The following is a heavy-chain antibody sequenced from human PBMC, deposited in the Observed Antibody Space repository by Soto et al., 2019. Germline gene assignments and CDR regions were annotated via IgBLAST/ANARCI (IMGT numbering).Heavy chain of an antibody. J-gene: IGHJ4*02. Sequence: QTLSLTCAISGDSVSSNSAAWNWIRQSPSRGLEWLGRTYYRSKWYNDYAVSVKSRITINPDTSKNQFSLKLKSVTPEETAVYYCAGDRGDVLIWFGSYFFDYWVQGTLVTVSS. D-gene: IGHD3-10*01. CDR3: AGDRGDVLIWFGSYFFDY. CDR1: GDSVSSNSAA. V-gene: IGHV6-1*01. CDR2: TYYRSKWYN.